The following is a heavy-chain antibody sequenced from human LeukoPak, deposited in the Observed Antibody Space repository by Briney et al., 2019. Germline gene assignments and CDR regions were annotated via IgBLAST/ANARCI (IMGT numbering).Heavy chain of an antibody. CDR3: ARSYGSGSYSDY. Sequence: ASVEVSCKASGYTFTGYYMHWVRQAPGQGLEWMGWINPNSGGTNYAQKFQGRVTMTRDTSISTAYMELSRLRSDDTAVYYCARSYGSGSYSDYWGQGTLVTVSS. CDR1: GYTFTGYY. CDR2: INPNSGGT. V-gene: IGHV1-2*02. D-gene: IGHD3-10*01. J-gene: IGHJ4*02.